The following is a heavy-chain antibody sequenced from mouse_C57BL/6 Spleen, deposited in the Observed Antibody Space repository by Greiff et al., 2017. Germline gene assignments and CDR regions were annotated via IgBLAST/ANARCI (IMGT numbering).Heavy chain of an antibody. J-gene: IGHJ1*03. CDR2: INPNNGGT. D-gene: IGHD2-4*01. Sequence: EVQLQQSGPELVKPGASVKISCKASGYTFTDYYMNWVKQSHGKSLEWIGDINPNNGGTSYNQKFKGKATLTVDKSSSTAYMELRSLTSEDSAVYYCAAYDYDEGYVWGTGTTVTVSS. CDR3: AAYDYDEGYV. CDR1: GYTFTDYY. V-gene: IGHV1-26*01.